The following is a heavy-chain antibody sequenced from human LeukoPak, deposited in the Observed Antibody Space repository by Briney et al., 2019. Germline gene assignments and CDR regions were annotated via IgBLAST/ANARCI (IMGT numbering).Heavy chain of an antibody. CDR2: IIPIFGTA. D-gene: IGHD3-9*01. CDR1: GGTFSSYA. J-gene: IGHJ4*02. CDR3: AREGYDILTGYYYGY. Sequence: SVKVSCKASGGTFSSYAISWVRQAPGQGLEWMGGIIPIFGTANYAQKFQGRATITADESTSTAYMELSSLRSEDTAVYYCAREGYDILTGYYYGYWGQGTLVTVSS. V-gene: IGHV1-69*13.